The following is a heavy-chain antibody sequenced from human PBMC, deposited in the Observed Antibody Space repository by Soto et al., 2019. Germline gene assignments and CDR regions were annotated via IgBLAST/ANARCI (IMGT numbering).Heavy chain of an antibody. CDR2: VFYTGFT. CDR1: GASISGSYYY. J-gene: IGHJ4*02. Sequence: PSETLSLTCAVSGASISGSYYYWAWLRQSPGKGPEWLGSVFYTGFTSYSPSLESRVSVSVDTSTSQFSLKLRAVPAADTAVYYCATSQKGYNWNYFDHWGQGALVTVSS. D-gene: IGHD1-20*01. V-gene: IGHV4-39*01. CDR3: ATSQKGYNWNYFDH.